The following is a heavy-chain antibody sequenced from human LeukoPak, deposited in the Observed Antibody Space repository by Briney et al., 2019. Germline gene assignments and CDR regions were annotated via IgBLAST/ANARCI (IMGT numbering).Heavy chain of an antibody. D-gene: IGHD3-10*01. J-gene: IGHJ6*03. Sequence: SETLSLTCTVSGGSISSSSYYWGWIRQPPGEGLGGIGSIYYSGSTYYNPSLKSRVTISVDTSKNQFSLKLSSVTAADTAVYYCAREMVRGLYYYYYMDVWGKGTTVTVSS. V-gene: IGHV4-39*07. CDR2: IYYSGST. CDR1: GGSISSSSYY. CDR3: AREMVRGLYYYYYMDV.